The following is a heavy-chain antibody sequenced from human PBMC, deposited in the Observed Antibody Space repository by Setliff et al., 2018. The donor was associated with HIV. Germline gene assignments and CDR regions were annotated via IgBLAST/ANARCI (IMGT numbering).Heavy chain of an antibody. Sequence: GGSLRLSCTASGFTFGDYAMSWVRQAPGKGLEWVSYISMSSHTSVIYSDSVKGRFTISRDNARNSLDLEMHSLTDEDTAVYYCVRDPGGIFDAFDVWGQGTMVTVSS. CDR3: VRDPGGIFDAFDV. CDR1: GFTFGDYA. D-gene: IGHD3-3*01. V-gene: IGHV3-48*02. CDR2: ISMSSHTSV. J-gene: IGHJ3*01.